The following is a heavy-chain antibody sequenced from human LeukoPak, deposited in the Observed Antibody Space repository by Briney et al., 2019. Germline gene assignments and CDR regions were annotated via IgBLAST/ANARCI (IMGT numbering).Heavy chain of an antibody. CDR1: GFSFSSYA. Sequence: GGSLRLSCAASGFSFSSYAMSWVRQAPGKGLEWVANINQDGSEKYYVDSVKGRFTISRDNAKNSLYLQMSSLRAEDTAVYYCATGGRTWGYWGQGILVTVSS. CDR2: INQDGSEK. J-gene: IGHJ4*02. D-gene: IGHD7-27*01. CDR3: ATGGRTWGY. V-gene: IGHV3-7*01.